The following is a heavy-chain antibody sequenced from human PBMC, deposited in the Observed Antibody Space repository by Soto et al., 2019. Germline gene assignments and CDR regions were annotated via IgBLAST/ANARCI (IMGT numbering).Heavy chain of an antibody. CDR3: ARLPHYGDPKAGI. J-gene: IGHJ4*02. CDR1: GGSISSSGYY. CDR2: INYGGGP. V-gene: IGHV4-39*01. Sequence: SETLSLTCTVSGGSISSSGYYWGWIRQPPGKGLEWIGSINYGGGPYYNPSLKSRVTISVDTSKNQFSLKLSSVTAADTAVYYCARLPHYGDPKAGIWGRGTLVTVS. D-gene: IGHD4-17*01.